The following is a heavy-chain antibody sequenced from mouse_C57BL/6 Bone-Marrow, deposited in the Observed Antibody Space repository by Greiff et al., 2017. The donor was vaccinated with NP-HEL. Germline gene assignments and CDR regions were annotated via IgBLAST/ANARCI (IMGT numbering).Heavy chain of an antibody. CDR2: INPNNGGT. CDR1: GYTFTDYY. J-gene: IGHJ2*01. Sequence: VHVKQSGPELVKPGASVKISCKASGYTFTDYYMNWVKQSHGKSLEWIGDINPNNGGTSYNQKFKGKATLTVDKSSSTAYMELRSLTSEDSAVYYCAREGDWDYWGQGTTLTVSS. CDR3: AREGDWDY. V-gene: IGHV1-26*01. D-gene: IGHD3-3*01.